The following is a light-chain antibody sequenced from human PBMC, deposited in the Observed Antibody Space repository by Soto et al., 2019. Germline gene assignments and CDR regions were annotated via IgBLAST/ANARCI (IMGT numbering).Light chain of an antibody. J-gene: IGLJ2*01. V-gene: IGLV4-69*01. CDR2: LNSDGSH. CDR1: SGHSNYA. Sequence: QLVLTQSPSASASLGASVKLTCTLSSGHSNYAIAWHQQQPEKGPRFLMKLNSDGSHSKGDGIPDRFSGSSSGAERYLTISTLQSEDEADYYCQTWVTGIHIFGVGTKLTVL. CDR3: QTWVTGIHI.